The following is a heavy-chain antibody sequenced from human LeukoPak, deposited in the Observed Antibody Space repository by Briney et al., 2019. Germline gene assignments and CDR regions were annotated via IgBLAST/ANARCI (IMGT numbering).Heavy chain of an antibody. CDR2: INPNSGGT. CDR3: ASLVGYCSGGSCYPYYFDY. V-gene: IGHV1-2*02. CDR1: GYTFTGYY. D-gene: IGHD2-15*01. Sequence: GASVKVSCKASGYTFTGYYMHWVRQAPGQGLEWMGWINPNSGGTNYAQKFQGRVTMTRDTSISTAYLQWSSLKASDTAMYYCASLVGYCSGGSCYPYYFDYWGQGTLVTVSS. J-gene: IGHJ4*02.